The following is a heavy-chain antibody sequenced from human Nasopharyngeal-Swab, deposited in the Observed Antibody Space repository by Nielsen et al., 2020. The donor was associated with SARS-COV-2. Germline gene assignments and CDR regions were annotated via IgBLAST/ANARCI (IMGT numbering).Heavy chain of an antibody. V-gene: IGHV4-4*02. CDR3: ARAVSSGSYSHGFDY. J-gene: IGHJ4*02. D-gene: IGHD3-10*01. CDR2: IYHSGST. Sequence: VRQAPGKGLEWIGEIYHSGSTNYNPSLKSRVTISVDTSKNQFSLKLSSVTAADTAVYYCARAVSSGSYSHGFDYWGQGTLVTVSS.